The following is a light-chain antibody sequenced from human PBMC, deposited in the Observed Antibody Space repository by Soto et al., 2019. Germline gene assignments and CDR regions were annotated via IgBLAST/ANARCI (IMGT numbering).Light chain of an antibody. CDR3: QQSYSTPLT. V-gene: IGKV1-39*01. J-gene: IGKJ4*01. Sequence: DIQMTQSPSSLSASVGDTVTITCRASQSITSYLNWYQQKPGTAPKLLIFAASSLQSGVPSRFSGSTSGTDFTLTISSLQPEDFANYYCQQSYSTPLTFGGGTKVEIK. CDR2: AAS. CDR1: QSITSY.